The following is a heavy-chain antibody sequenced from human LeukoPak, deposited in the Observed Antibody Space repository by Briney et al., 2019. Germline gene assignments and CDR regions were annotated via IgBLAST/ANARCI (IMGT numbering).Heavy chain of an antibody. CDR1: GFTFSRYW. D-gene: IGHD2-2*01. CDR2: IRSDGSST. CDR3: VKGYCSSISCFGDY. V-gene: IGHV3-74*01. Sequence: PGGSLRLSCAASGFTFSRYWMHWVRQAPGKGPVWVSRIRSDGSSTDYADSVKGRFTISRDNSKNTLYLQMSSLRAEDTAVYYCVKGYCSSISCFGDYWGQGTLVTFSS. J-gene: IGHJ4*02.